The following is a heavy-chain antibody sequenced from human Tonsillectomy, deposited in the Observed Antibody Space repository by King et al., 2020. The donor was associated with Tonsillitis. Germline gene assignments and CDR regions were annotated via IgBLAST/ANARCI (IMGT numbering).Heavy chain of an antibody. CDR2: ISFDGSNK. Sequence: VQLVESGGGVVQPGRSLRLSCAASGFTFSSYGMHWVRQAPGKGLEWVAVISFDGSNKFYAQSVKGRFTISRDNSKNTLYLQMNSLKAQDTAVYYCARDLQGLDDYWGQGTLVTVSS. CDR3: ARDLQGLDDY. J-gene: IGHJ4*02. V-gene: IGHV3-33*05. CDR1: GFTFSSYG. D-gene: IGHD2-21*01.